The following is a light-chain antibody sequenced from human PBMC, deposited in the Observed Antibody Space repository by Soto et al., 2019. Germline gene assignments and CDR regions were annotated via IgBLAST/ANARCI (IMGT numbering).Light chain of an antibody. Sequence: EIVLTQSPGTLSLSPGERATLSCRASQSVSNNYLAGYQQKPGQAPRLLIYGASNRAAGIPDRFSGSGSGTDFTLTISRLEPEDFAVYYCHQYSSSRRTFGQGTKVDI. V-gene: IGKV3-20*01. CDR3: HQYSSSRRT. CDR1: QSVSNNY. J-gene: IGKJ1*01. CDR2: GAS.